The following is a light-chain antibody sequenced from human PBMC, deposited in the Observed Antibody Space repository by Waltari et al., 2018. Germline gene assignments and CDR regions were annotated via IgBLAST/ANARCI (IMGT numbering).Light chain of an antibody. CDR2: DVS. J-gene: IGKJ4*01. V-gene: IGKV1-33*01. Sequence: SASVGDRVTITCQASQNINNYLNWYQHKPGKGPKLLIYDVSDLERGVPPRFSGGGFGTEFKLIISSLQPEDAATYYCQQYENLPLTFGGGTTVEI. CDR3: QQYENLPLT. CDR1: QNINNY.